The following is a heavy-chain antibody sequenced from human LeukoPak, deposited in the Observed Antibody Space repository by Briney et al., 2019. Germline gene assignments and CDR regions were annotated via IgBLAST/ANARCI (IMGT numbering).Heavy chain of an antibody. CDR1: GCTISSYY. CDR2: IYYNGNI. J-gene: IGHJ4*02. CDR3: ARLVGSTWHPFDY. Sequence: PSATLTLTCTASGCTISSYYLGWVRQPPGKGLECIGYIYYNGNINYNPSLKSRITMSIDTSKNQFSLKLSSVTAADTAVYYCARLVGSTWHPFDYWGQGTLVTVSS. D-gene: IGHD6-13*01. V-gene: IGHV4-59*08.